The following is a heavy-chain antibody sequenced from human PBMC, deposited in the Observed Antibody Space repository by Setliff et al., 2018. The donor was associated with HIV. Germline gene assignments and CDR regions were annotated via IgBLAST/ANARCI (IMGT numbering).Heavy chain of an antibody. V-gene: IGHV4-34*01. CDR2: INHSGST. J-gene: IGHJ4*02. D-gene: IGHD4-4*01. CDR1: GGSFSGYY. CDR3: ARTPPSVTTFHLDRSYYFDY. Sequence: SETMSLTCAVYGGSFSGYYWSWIRQPQGKGLEWIGEINHSGSTNYNPSLKSRVTISVDTSKNQFSLKLSSVTAANTAVYYCARTPPSVTTFHLDRSYYFDYWGQGTLVTVSS.